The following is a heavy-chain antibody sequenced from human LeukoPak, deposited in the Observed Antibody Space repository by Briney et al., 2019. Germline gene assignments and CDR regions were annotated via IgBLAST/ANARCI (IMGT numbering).Heavy chain of an antibody. J-gene: IGHJ4*02. D-gene: IGHD3-3*01. Sequence: GGSLRLSCAASGFTFSSYAMSWVRQAPGKGLEWVSAISGSGGSTYYADSVKGRFTISRDNSKTPLYLQMNSLRAEDTAVYYCAKGTFWSCYYADYFDYWGQGTLVTVSS. V-gene: IGHV3-23*01. CDR2: ISGSGGST. CDR1: GFTFSSYA. CDR3: AKGTFWSCYYADYFDY.